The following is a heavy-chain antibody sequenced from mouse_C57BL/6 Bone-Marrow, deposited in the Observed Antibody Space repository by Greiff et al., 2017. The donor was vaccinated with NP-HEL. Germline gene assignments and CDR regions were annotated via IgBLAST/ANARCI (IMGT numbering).Heavy chain of an antibody. V-gene: IGHV2-2*01. CDR3: ARNNYGSSYPWWYFDV. Sequence: QVQLKQSGPGLVQPSQSLSITCTVSGFSLTSYGVHWVRQSPGKGLEWLGVIWSGGSTDYNAAFISRLSISKDNSKSQVFFKMNSLQADDTAIYYCARNNYGSSYPWWYFDVWGTGTTVTVSS. CDR2: IWSGGST. J-gene: IGHJ1*03. CDR1: GFSLTSYG. D-gene: IGHD1-1*01.